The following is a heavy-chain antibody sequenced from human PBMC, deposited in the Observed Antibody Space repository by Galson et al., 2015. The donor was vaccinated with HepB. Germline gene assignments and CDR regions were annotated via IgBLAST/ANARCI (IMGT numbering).Heavy chain of an antibody. Sequence: SVKVSCKASGYTFTTYGLTWVRQAPGQGLEWMGWISTYSGRTNYAQNLQGRITMTTETSTSTAYMELRSLRSDNTAVYYCARSLGYCSGSSCYSAYFDYWGRGTLDTVSS. D-gene: IGHD2-15*01. J-gene: IGHJ4*02. CDR3: ARSLGYCSGSSCYSAYFDY. CDR2: ISTYSGRT. V-gene: IGHV1-18*04. CDR1: GYTFTTYG.